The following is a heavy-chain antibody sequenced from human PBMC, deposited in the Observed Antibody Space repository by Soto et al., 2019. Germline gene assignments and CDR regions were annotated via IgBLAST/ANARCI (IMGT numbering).Heavy chain of an antibody. CDR3: AKVSGAMVRGGYYYYMDV. CDR2: ISYDGSNK. CDR1: GFTFSSYG. Sequence: GGSLRLSCAASGFTFSSYGMHWVRQAPGKGLEWVAVISYDGSNKYYADSVKGRFTISRDNSKNTLYLQMNSLRAEDTAVYYCAKVSGAMVRGGYYYYMDVWGKGTTVTVSS. J-gene: IGHJ6*03. V-gene: IGHV3-30*18. D-gene: IGHD3-10*01.